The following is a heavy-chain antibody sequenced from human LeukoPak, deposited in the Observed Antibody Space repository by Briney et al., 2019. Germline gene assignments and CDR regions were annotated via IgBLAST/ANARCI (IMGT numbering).Heavy chain of an antibody. J-gene: IGHJ4*02. CDR1: GYSISSGYY. V-gene: IGHV4-38-2*02. CDR2: INHSGST. CDR3: ARVYYHGSGSNYFDY. D-gene: IGHD3-10*01. Sequence: SETLSLTCSVSGYSISSGYYWGWIRPPPGKGLEWIGSINHSGSTYYNPSLKSRVTLSVDTSKNQFSLKLSSVTAADTAVYYCARVYYHGSGSNYFDYWGQGTLVTVSS.